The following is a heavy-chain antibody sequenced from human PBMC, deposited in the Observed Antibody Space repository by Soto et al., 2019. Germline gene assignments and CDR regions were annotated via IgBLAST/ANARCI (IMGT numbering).Heavy chain of an antibody. Sequence: GGSLRLSCTASGFTFGDYAMSWFRQAPGKGLEWVGFIRSKAYGGTTEYAASVKGRFTISRDDSKSIAYLQMNSLKTEDTAVYYCTRDRNSGYLPYWFDPWGQGTLVTVSS. CDR2: IRSKAYGGTT. V-gene: IGHV3-49*03. CDR1: GFTFGDYA. D-gene: IGHD5-12*01. CDR3: TRDRNSGYLPYWFDP. J-gene: IGHJ5*02.